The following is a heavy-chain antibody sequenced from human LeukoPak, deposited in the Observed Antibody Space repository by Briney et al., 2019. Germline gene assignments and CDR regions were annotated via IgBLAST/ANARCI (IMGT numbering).Heavy chain of an antibody. Sequence: GGSLRLSCAASAFSFSDYNMNWVRQAPGKGLEWVSSITSSGSYIYYADSVKGRFTISRDNAKNSLCLQLNSLRAEDTAVYYCARDPYSGTYSDYYYYYMDVWGKGTTVTISS. J-gene: IGHJ6*03. V-gene: IGHV3-21*01. D-gene: IGHD1-26*01. CDR2: ITSSGSYI. CDR1: AFSFSDYN. CDR3: ARDPYSGTYSDYYYYYMDV.